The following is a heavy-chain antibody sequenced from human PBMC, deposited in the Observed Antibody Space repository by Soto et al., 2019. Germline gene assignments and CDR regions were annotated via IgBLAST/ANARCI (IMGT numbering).Heavy chain of an antibody. CDR3: AKNRGEAAREGGYYYYYMDV. CDR1: GFTFSSYA. V-gene: IGHV3-23*01. Sequence: GGSLRLSCAASGFTFSSYAMSWVRQAPGKGLEWVSAISGSGGSTYYADSVKGRFTISRDNSKNTLYLQMNSLRAEDTAVYYCAKNRGEAAREGGYYYYYMDVWGKGTTVTVSS. D-gene: IGHD6-6*01. CDR2: ISGSGGST. J-gene: IGHJ6*03.